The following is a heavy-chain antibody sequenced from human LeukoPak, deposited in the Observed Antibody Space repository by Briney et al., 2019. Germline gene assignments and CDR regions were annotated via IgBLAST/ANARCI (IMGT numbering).Heavy chain of an antibody. V-gene: IGHV3-21*01. J-gene: IGHJ6*03. CDR3: ARDPRRGYSYGYDYYYYMDV. D-gene: IGHD5-18*01. CDR2: ISSSSSYI. Sequence: GGSLRLSCAASGFTFSSYSMNWVRQAPGKGLEWVSSISSSSSYIYYADSVKGRFTISRDNAKNSLYLQMNSLRAEDTAVYYCARDPRRGYSYGYDYYYYMDVWGKGTTVTVSS. CDR1: GFTFSSYS.